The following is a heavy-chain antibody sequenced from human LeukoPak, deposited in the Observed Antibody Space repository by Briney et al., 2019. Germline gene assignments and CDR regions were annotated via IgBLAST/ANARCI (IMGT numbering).Heavy chain of an antibody. CDR1: GGSFSGYY. CDR2: INHSGST. D-gene: IGHD3-10*01. V-gene: IGHV4-34*01. Sequence: SETLSLTCAVYGGSFSGYYWSWICQPPGKGLEWIGEINHSGSTNYNPSLKSRVTISVDTSKNQFSLKLSSVTAADTAVYYCARGWAGVIRVYYYMDVWGKGTTVTVSS. J-gene: IGHJ6*03. CDR3: ARGWAGVIRVYYYMDV.